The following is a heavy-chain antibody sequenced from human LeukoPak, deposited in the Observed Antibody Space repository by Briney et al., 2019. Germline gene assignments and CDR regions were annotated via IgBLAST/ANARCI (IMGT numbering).Heavy chain of an antibody. Sequence: GGSLRLSCSASGFTLCCYAMHWVRQAPGKGLEYVSGISSNGGDTYYADSVKGRFTISRDNSKNTLYLQMSSLRAEDTAMYYCVKLSSRVSQTIDYWGQGTLVTVSS. CDR1: GFTLCCYA. J-gene: IGHJ4*02. CDR3: VKLSSRVSQTIDY. V-gene: IGHV3-64D*09. D-gene: IGHD6-13*01. CDR2: ISSNGGDT.